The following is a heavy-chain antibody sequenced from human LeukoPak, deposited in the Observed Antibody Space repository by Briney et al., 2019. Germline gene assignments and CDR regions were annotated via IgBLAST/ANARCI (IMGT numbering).Heavy chain of an antibody. Sequence: ASVKVSFKASGYTFTSYYMHWVRQAPGQGLAWMGIINPSGGSTSYAQKFQGRVTMTRDTSTSTVYMELSSLRSEDTAVYYCARDGDEYCSSTSCYSNWFDPWGQGTLVTVSS. V-gene: IGHV1-46*01. CDR3: ARDGDEYCSSTSCYSNWFDP. CDR2: INPSGGST. J-gene: IGHJ5*02. D-gene: IGHD2-2*01. CDR1: GYTFTSYY.